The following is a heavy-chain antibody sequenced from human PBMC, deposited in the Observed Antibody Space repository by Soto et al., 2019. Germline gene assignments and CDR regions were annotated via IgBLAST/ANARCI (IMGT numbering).Heavy chain of an antibody. CDR1: GGTFSSYA. CDR3: ARGPRRDYYDSSGPMGY. CDR2: IIPIFGTA. V-gene: IGHV1-69*13. D-gene: IGHD3-22*01. J-gene: IGHJ4*02. Sequence: ASLKVSCKASGGTFSSYAISWVRQAPGQGLEWMGGIIPIFGTANYAQKFQGRVTITADESTSTAYMELSSLRSEDTAVYYCARGPRRDYYDSSGPMGYWGQGTLVTVSS.